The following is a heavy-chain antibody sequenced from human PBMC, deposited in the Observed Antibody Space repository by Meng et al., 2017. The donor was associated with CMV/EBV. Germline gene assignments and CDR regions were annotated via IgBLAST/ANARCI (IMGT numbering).Heavy chain of an antibody. Sequence: SETLSLICTVSGGSINSYYWSWIRQPPGKGLEWIGYIYYSGSTNYNPSLKSRVTISVDTSKNQFSLKLSSVTAADTAVYYCARAVVVVPAATGWFDPWGQGTLVTVSS. CDR2: IYYSGST. D-gene: IGHD2-2*01. J-gene: IGHJ5*02. V-gene: IGHV4-59*01. CDR1: GGSINSYY. CDR3: ARAVVVVPAATGWFDP.